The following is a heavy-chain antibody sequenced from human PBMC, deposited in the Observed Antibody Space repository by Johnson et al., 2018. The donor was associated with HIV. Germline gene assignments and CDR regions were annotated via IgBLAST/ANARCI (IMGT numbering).Heavy chain of an antibody. Sequence: QVQLVESGGGVVRPGGSLRLSCAASGFTFDDYGMSWVRQAPGQGLEWVPLIRYDGSNKYYADSVKGRLTMSRDNSKNTLYLQMNSLRAEDTAMYYWAKSPAKDHGGNSGAFAIWGQGTMVTVSS. CDR1: GFTFDDYG. V-gene: IGHV3-30*02. CDR3: AKSPAKDHGGNSGAFAI. D-gene: IGHD4-23*01. J-gene: IGHJ3*02. CDR2: IRYDGSNK.